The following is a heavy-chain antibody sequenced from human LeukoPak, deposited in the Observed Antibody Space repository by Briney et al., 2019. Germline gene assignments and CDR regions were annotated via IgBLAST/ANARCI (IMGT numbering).Heavy chain of an antibody. CDR2: ISSSGSTI. J-gene: IGHJ6*03. CDR1: GFTFSSYS. Sequence: GGSLRLSCAASGFTFSSYSMSWIRQAPGKGLEWVSYISSSGSTIYYADSVKGRFTISRDNAKNSLYLQMNNLRAEDTAVYYCARSTPFFGSNFYYYMDVWGRGTTVTVSS. V-gene: IGHV3-48*04. CDR3: ARSTPFFGSNFYYYMDV. D-gene: IGHD3-3*02.